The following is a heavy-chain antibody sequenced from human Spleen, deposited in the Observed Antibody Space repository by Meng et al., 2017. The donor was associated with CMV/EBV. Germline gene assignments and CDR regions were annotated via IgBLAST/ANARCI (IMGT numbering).Heavy chain of an antibody. V-gene: IGHV3-48*03. D-gene: IGHD2-2*01. CDR1: GSTFSGYE. Sequence: GGSLRLSCSASGSTFSGYEMNWVRQAPGKGLEWVSYISTSGDTTYYADSVKGRFTLSRDNAKNSLYLQMNNLRAEDSAVYYCEVIPPAGDIVDVWGQGTTVTVSS. J-gene: IGHJ6*02. CDR2: ISTSGDTT. CDR3: EVIPPAGDIVDV.